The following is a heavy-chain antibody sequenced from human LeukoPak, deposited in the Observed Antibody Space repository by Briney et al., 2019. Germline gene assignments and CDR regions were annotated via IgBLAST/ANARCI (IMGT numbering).Heavy chain of an antibody. CDR3: AKRHGDYFDY. Sequence: PGASLRLSCAASGFPLSSYAMSWVRQPPVKGLECISTISDSFRITDDADSVKGRFTISRDNSKNTLYLQMNTLRAEDTAVYYCAKRHGDYFDYWGQGTLVTVSS. CDR1: GFPLSSYA. CDR2: ISDSFRIT. D-gene: IGHD4-17*01. V-gene: IGHV3-23*01. J-gene: IGHJ4*02.